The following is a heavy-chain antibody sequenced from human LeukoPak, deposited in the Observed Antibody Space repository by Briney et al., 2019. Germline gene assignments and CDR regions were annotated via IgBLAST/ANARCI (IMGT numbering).Heavy chain of an antibody. J-gene: IGHJ4*02. CDR3: AARKWELLFGTIDY. CDR2: INSDGSST. CDR1: GFTFSNYW. D-gene: IGHD1-26*01. V-gene: IGHV3-74*01. Sequence: PGGSLRLSCTTSGFTFSNYWMHWVRQAPGKGLVWVSRINSDGSSTTYADSVKGRFTISQDNAKNTLYLQMNSLRAEDTAVYYCAARKWELLFGTIDYWGQGTLVTVSS.